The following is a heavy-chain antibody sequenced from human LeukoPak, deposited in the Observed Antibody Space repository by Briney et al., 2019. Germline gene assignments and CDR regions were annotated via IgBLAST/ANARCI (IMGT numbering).Heavy chain of an antibody. V-gene: IGHV4-59*02. J-gene: IGHJ3*02. D-gene: IGHD1-20*01. CDR2: IYYSGST. CDR1: GGSVSSYY. CDR3: ASGITGTTRAFDI. Sequence: SETLSLTCTVSGGSVSSYYRSWIRQPPGKGLEWIGYIYYSGSTNYNPSLKGRVTISVDTSKNQFSLKLSSVTAADTAVYYCASGITGTTRAFDIWGQGTMVTVSS.